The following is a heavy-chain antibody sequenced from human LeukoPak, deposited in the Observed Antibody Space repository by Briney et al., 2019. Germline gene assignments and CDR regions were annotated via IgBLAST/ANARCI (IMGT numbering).Heavy chain of an antibody. CDR2: MDPSGSQK. CDR1: GFTFNRSW. J-gene: IGHJ4*02. D-gene: IGHD1-1*01. Sequence: GGSLRLSCAASGFTFNRSWMNWVRQAPGKGLEWVANMDPSGSQKRYVDSVEGRFTISKDNPGASLYLDMHSLRAEDTAIYYCAIWTSGNYWGQGTLVTISS. V-gene: IGHV3-7*01. CDR3: AIWTSGNY.